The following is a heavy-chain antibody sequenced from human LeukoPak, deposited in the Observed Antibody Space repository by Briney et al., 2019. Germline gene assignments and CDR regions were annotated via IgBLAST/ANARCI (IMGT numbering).Heavy chain of an antibody. V-gene: IGHV3-23*01. Sequence: PGGSLRLSCAASGFIFNNYAMSWVRQAPGQGPEWVSGITSGSSTYYAGSVKGRFTISRDNSKNTLYLQMNSLRADDMAVYYCAKSAGVGFGDLFDYWGQGTLVTVSS. D-gene: IGHD3-10*01. CDR3: AKSAGVGFGDLFDY. J-gene: IGHJ4*02. CDR2: ITSGSST. CDR1: GFIFNNYA.